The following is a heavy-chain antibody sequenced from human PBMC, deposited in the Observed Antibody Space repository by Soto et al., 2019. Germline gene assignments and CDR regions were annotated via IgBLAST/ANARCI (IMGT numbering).Heavy chain of an antibody. Sequence: ASVKVSCKASGYTFTSYAMHWVRQAPGQRLEWMGWINAGNGNTKYSQKFQGRVTITRDTSASTAYMELSSPRSEDTAVYYCARAVAVAADFDYWGQGTLVTVSS. J-gene: IGHJ4*02. CDR1: GYTFTSYA. CDR2: INAGNGNT. V-gene: IGHV1-3*01. D-gene: IGHD6-19*01. CDR3: ARAVAVAADFDY.